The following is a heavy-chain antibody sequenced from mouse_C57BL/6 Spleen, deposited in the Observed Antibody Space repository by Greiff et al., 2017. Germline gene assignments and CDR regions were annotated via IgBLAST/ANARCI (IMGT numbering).Heavy chain of an antibody. J-gene: IGHJ3*01. CDR1: GYTFTSYD. CDR3: ARVYDGYSFAY. D-gene: IGHD2-3*01. CDR2: LYPRDGST. V-gene: IGHV1-85*01. Sequence: VKLMESGPELVKPGASVKLSCKASGYTFTSYDINWVKQRPGQGLEWIGWLYPRDGSTKYNEKFKGKATLTVDTSSSTAYMELHSLTSEDSAVYFCARVYDGYSFAYWGQGTLVTVAA.